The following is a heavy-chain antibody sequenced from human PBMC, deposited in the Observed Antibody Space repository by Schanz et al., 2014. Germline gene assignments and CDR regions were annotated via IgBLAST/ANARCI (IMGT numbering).Heavy chain of an antibody. J-gene: IGHJ3*01. Sequence: EVQLVESGGGLVKPGDSLRLSCAASGFTFSSYTMKWVRQAPGKGLEWVANMNQDGSVKNYVDSVKGRFTISRDNAKNSLYLQMNSLRAEDTAVYFCARDGGRDGYNLAFDVWGQGTLVTVSS. V-gene: IGHV3-7*03. D-gene: IGHD5-12*01. CDR2: MNQDGSVK. CDR3: ARDGGRDGYNLAFDV. CDR1: GFTFSSYT.